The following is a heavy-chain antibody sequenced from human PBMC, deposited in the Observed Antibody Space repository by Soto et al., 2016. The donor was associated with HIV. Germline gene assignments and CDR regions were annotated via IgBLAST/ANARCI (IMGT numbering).Heavy chain of an antibody. V-gene: IGHV3-21*02. Sequence: EAQLVESGGGLVKPGGSLRLSCEASGFIFNTYTMNWVRQAPGKGLEFVASVSSSSRYTYYVDAVEGRFTISRDNDKNLLYLQMNSLRVEDTAVYYCARDLFSKSWYDYYYFFGMDVWGRGTTVTVSS. CDR1: GFIFNTYT. D-gene: IGHD6-13*01. CDR2: VSSSSRYT. J-gene: IGHJ6*02. CDR3: ARDLFSKSWYDYYYFFGMDV.